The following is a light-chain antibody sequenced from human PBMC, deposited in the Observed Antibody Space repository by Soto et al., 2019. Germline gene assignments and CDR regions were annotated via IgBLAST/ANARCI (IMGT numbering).Light chain of an antibody. CDR2: AAS. Sequence: DIQMTHSPSTLSASVGDRVAITSRASQSISSWLAWYQQKPGKAPKLLIYAASSLQSGVPSRFSGSGSGTDFTLTISSLQPEDFATYYCQQSYSTPRTFGQGTKVDIK. CDR3: QQSYSTPRT. J-gene: IGKJ1*01. V-gene: IGKV1-39*01. CDR1: QSISSW.